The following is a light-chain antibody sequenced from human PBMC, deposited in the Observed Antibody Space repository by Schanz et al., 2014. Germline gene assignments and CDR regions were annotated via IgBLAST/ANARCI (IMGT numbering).Light chain of an antibody. Sequence: EIVLTQSPATLSLSPGETATLSCRASQTVSSYLAWYQRIPGQAPRLLIYDASNRATGIPARFSGSGSGTDFTLTISSLEPEDFAVYYCQQRSNWPPITFGQGTRLEIK. J-gene: IGKJ5*01. V-gene: IGKV3-11*01. CDR1: QTVSSY. CDR3: QQRSNWPPIT. CDR2: DAS.